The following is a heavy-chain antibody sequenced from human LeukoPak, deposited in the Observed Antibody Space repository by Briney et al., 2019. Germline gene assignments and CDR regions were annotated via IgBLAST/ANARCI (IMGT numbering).Heavy chain of an antibody. CDR1: GFTFSNYW. V-gene: IGHV3-7*03. CDR2: IAQDGSET. CDR3: TSLLGYCSGGSCYSAGWDY. Sequence: PGGSLRLSCAASGFTFSNYWMTWIRQAPGKGLEWVANIAQDGSETYYVDSVKGRFTISRDNAKNSLFLQMNSLRAGDTAVYYCTSLLGYCSGGSCYSAGWDYWGQGTLVTVSS. D-gene: IGHD2-15*01. J-gene: IGHJ4*02.